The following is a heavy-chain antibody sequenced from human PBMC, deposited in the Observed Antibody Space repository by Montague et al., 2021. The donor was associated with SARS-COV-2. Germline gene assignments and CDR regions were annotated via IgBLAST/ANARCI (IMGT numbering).Heavy chain of an antibody. CDR3: ARERSADYYDGGGYHSDKYGMDV. V-gene: IGHV4-61*02. CDR1: GGSVSSGSYY. Sequence: TLSLTCTVSGGSVSSGSYYWSWIRQPAGKGLEWIGRIYTSGSSNYNPSLKSRVTISVDTSKNQFSLKVSSVTAADTAVYYCARERSADYYDGGGYHSDKYGMDVWGQGTTVTVSS. D-gene: IGHD3-22*01. J-gene: IGHJ6*02. CDR2: IYTSGSS.